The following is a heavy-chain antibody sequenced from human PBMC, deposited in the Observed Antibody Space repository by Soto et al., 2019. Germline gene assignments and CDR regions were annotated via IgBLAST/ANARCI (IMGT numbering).Heavy chain of an antibody. Sequence: QVQLVQSGAEVKKPGSSVKVSCKAPGGTFSSYAISWVRQAPGQGLEWMGGIIPIFGTAKCAQKFQGRVTITADESTSTGSRGLSSLRSENTAVYSCARSQGGSSSLDIYYYYYYGMDVWGQGTTVTVSS. CDR3: ARSQGGSSSLDIYYYYYYGMDV. CDR1: GGTFSSYA. J-gene: IGHJ6*02. V-gene: IGHV1-69*01. D-gene: IGHD2-15*01. CDR2: IIPIFGTA.